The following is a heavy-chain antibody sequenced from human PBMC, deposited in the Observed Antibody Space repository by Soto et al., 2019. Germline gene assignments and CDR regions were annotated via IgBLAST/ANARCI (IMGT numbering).Heavy chain of an antibody. J-gene: IGHJ4*02. CDR2: INHSGST. V-gene: IGHV4-34*01. CDR1: GGSFSGYY. CDR3: ARGQGSGSYYMGY. D-gene: IGHD3-10*01. Sequence: SETLSLTCAVYGGSFSGYYWSWIRQPPGKGLEWIGEINHSGSTNYNPSLKSRVTISVDTSKNQFSLKLSSVTAADTAVYYCARGQGSGSYYMGYWGQGTPVTVSS.